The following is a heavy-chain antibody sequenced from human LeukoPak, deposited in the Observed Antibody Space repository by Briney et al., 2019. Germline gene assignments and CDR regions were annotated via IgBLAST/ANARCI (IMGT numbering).Heavy chain of an antibody. J-gene: IGHJ6*02. V-gene: IGHV3-48*02. CDR3: ARSDYYGSGSYGASYYYYGMDV. CDR1: GFIFSTYI. D-gene: IGHD3-10*01. CDR2: ISSSITTI. Sequence: GGSLRLSCAASGFIFSTYIMNWVRQAPGKGLEWVSYISSSITTIYYADSVKGRFTISRDNARNSLFLQMNSLRDEDTAVYYCARSDYYGSGSYGASYYYYGMDVWGQGTTVTVS.